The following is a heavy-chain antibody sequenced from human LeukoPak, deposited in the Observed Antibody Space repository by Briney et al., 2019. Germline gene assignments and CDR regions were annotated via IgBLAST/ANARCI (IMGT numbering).Heavy chain of an antibody. CDR3: TRDEGATETTYRFDH. Sequence: GGSLRLSCAASGFTFRTYLMSWVRQAPGKGLEWVGNIKEDGSEKYYIDSVKGRFTISRDNAKNLLFLQMNSLRAEDTAVYYCTRDEGATETTYRFDHWGQGTLVTVSS. V-gene: IGHV3-7*01. CDR1: GFTFRTYL. CDR2: IKEDGSEK. D-gene: IGHD4-17*01. J-gene: IGHJ4*02.